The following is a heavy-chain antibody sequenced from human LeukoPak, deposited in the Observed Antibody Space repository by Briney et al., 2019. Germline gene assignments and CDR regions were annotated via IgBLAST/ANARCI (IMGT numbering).Heavy chain of an antibody. J-gene: IGHJ4*02. D-gene: IGHD3-22*01. CDR2: INPNSGGA. CDR1: GYTFTGYF. V-gene: IGHV1-2*02. Sequence: GASVKVSCKASGYTFTGYFMHWMRLAPGQGLDYMGWINPNSGGANFAQKFQGRVTMARDTSISTAFMELSSLRSDDTAVYYCARAPGLRLLGYFDYWGPGTLVTVSS. CDR3: ARAPGLRLLGYFDY.